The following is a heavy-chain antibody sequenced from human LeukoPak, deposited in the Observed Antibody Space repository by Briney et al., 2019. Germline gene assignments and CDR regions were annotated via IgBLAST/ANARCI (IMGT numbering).Heavy chain of an antibody. CDR3: ARDTRHRYCSSTSCYRGWLDP. D-gene: IGHD2-2*01. CDR1: GGTLSSHV. V-gene: IGHV1-69*13. CDR2: IIPIFDTA. J-gene: IGHJ5*02. Sequence: EASVKVSCKASGGTLSSHVISWVRQAPGQGLEWMGGIIPIFDTANYAQKFQGRVTITADESTRTAYMELSSLRSEDTAVYYCARDTRHRYCSSTSCYRGWLDPWGQGTLVTVSS.